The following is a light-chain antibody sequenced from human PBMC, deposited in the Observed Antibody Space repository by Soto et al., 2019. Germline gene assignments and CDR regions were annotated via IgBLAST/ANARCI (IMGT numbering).Light chain of an antibody. CDR2: DAF. CDR3: QQRSNWPPDT. V-gene: IGKV3-11*01. J-gene: IGKJ2*01. Sequence: EIVLTQSPATLSLSPGERATLSCRASQNVSSYLAWYQQKPGQAPRLLIYDAFNRATSIPARFSGSGSGTDFTLNIRLPAPEDVAVYLCQQRSNWPPDTFDQRTQLPIK. CDR1: QNVSSY.